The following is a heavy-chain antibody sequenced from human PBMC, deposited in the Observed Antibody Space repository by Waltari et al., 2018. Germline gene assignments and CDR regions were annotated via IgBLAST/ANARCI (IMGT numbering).Heavy chain of an antibody. D-gene: IGHD2-21*01. CDR2: IKEDGSER. J-gene: IGHJ6*02. CDR3: ARGPY. Sequence: EVRLVESGGGLVQPGGSRRLSCAASGFTFSSSWMSWVRQAPGKGLEGVASIKEDGSERYYVDSAKGRSTISRDNAKTSLFLQMNSLRVEDTAVYYCARGPYWGQGTTVTVSS. CDR1: GFTFSSSW. V-gene: IGHV3-7*04.